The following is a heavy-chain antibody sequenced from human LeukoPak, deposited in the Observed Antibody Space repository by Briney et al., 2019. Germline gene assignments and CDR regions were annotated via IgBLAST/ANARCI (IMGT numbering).Heavy chain of an antibody. V-gene: IGHV4-39*01. CDR1: GGSISSSSYY. CDR2: IYYSGST. Sequence: SETLSLTCTVSGGSISSSSYYWGWIRQPPGKGLEWIGSIYYSGSTYYNPSLKSRVSISVDTSKNQFSLKLSSVTAADTAVYYCASPGPYYDFWSGYQYYFDYWGQGTLVTVSS. CDR3: ASPGPYYDFWSGYQYYFDY. J-gene: IGHJ4*02. D-gene: IGHD3-3*01.